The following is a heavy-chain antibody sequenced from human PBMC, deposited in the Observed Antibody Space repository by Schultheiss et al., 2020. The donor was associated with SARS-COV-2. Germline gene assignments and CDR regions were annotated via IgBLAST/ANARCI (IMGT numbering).Heavy chain of an antibody. Sequence: SETLSLTCTVSGGSISSSSYYWSWIRQPAGKGLEWIGYIYYSGSTNYNPSLKSRVTISVDTSKNQFSLKLSSVTAADTAVYYCARDTITIFGVGGYYFDYWGQGTLVTVSS. CDR2: IYYSGST. V-gene: IGHV4-61*10. CDR1: GGSISSSSYY. J-gene: IGHJ4*02. D-gene: IGHD3-3*01. CDR3: ARDTITIFGVGGYYFDY.